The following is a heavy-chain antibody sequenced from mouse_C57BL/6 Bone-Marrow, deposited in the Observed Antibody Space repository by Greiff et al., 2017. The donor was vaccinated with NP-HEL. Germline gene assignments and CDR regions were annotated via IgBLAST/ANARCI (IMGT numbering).Heavy chain of an antibody. CDR3: ASGANWGPWFAY. CDR2: IWGVGST. V-gene: IGHV2-6*01. CDR1: GFSLTSYG. D-gene: IGHD4-1*01. Sequence: VKLEESGPGLVAPSQSLSITCTVSGFSLTSYGVDWVRQSPGKGLEWLGVIWGVGSTNYNSALKSRLSISKDNSKSQVFLKMNSLQTDDTAMYYCASGANWGPWFAYWGQGTLVTVSA. J-gene: IGHJ3*01.